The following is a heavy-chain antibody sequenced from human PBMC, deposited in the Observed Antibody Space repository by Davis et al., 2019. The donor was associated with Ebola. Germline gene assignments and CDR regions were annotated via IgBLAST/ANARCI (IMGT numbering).Heavy chain of an antibody. CDR2: IIPILGIA. CDR3: ARDYYYDSSGYYGDWFDP. D-gene: IGHD3-22*01. J-gene: IGHJ5*02. V-gene: IGHV1-69*10. CDR1: GYTFTSYY. Sequence: SVKVSCKASGYTFTSYYMHWVRQAPGQGLEWMGGIIPILGIANYAQKFQGRVTITADKSTSTAYMELSSLRSEDTAVYYCARDYYYDSSGYYGDWFDPWGQGTLVTVSS.